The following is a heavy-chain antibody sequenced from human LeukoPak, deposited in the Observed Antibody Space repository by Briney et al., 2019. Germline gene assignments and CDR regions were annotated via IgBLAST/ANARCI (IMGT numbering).Heavy chain of an antibody. Sequence: GGSLRLSCAASGFTFSSYSMNWVRQAPGKGLEWVSSISSSSSYIYYADSVKGRFTISRDNAKNSLYLQMNSLRAEDTAVYYCARDHRSLYVGWFDPWGQGTLVTVSS. D-gene: IGHD1-14*01. V-gene: IGHV3-21*01. CDR1: GFTFSSYS. CDR3: ARDHRSLYVGWFDP. J-gene: IGHJ5*02. CDR2: ISSSSSYI.